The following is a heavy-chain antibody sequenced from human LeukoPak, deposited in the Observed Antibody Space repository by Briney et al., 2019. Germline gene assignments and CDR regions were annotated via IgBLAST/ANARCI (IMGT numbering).Heavy chain of an antibody. CDR2: INPNSGGT. D-gene: IGHD3-10*01. Sequence: ASVKVSCKASGYTFTGYYMHWVRQAPGQGLERMGWINPNSGGTNYAQKFQGRVTMTRDTSISTAYMELSRLRSDDTAVYYCARSYGSGSSYFDYWGQGTPVTVSS. J-gene: IGHJ4*02. V-gene: IGHV1-2*02. CDR3: ARSYGSGSSYFDY. CDR1: GYTFTGYY.